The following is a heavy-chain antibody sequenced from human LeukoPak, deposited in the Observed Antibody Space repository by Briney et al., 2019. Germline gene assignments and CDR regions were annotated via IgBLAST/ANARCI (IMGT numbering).Heavy chain of an antibody. J-gene: IGHJ4*02. CDR3: ARGWLVPFDS. D-gene: IGHD6-19*01. CDR1: GFSFSTYD. V-gene: IGHV3-23*01. CDR2: ITSSGSTT. Sequence: SGGSLRLSCAASGFSFSTYDMSWVRQAPGKGLEWVSSITSSGSTTYYADSVKGRFTISRDYSQNTLDLQMNNLRPDDAAVYYCARGWLVPFDSWGQGIPVGVSS.